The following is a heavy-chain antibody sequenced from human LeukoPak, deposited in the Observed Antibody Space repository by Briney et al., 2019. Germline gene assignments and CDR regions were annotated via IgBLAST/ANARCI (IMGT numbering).Heavy chain of an antibody. CDR3: AREAAAGLEFFDY. V-gene: IGHV3-48*02. J-gene: IGHJ4*02. D-gene: IGHD6-13*01. CDR1: GFTFSSYS. CDR2: ISGSSTTI. Sequence: GESLGLSCAASGFTFSSYSMNWVRQAPGKALEWVSFISGSSTTIYYADSVKGRFTISRDNAKNSLYLQMNSLRDEDTAVYYCAREAAAGLEFFDYWGQGTLVTVSS.